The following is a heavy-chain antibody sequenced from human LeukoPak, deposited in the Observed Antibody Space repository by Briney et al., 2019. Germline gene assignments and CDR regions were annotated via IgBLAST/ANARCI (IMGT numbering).Heavy chain of an antibody. CDR2: IYYSGST. D-gene: IGHD6-19*01. J-gene: IGHJ4*02. V-gene: IGHV4-59*08. CDR1: GGSISSYY. Sequence: SETLSLTCTVSGGSISSYYWSWIRQPPGKGLEWIGFIYYSGSTYYNPSLKSRVTISVDTSKNQFSLKLSSVAAADTSVYYCARQGGTGYSSGWEVSPFDYWGQGTLVTVSS. CDR3: ARQGGTGYSSGWEVSPFDY.